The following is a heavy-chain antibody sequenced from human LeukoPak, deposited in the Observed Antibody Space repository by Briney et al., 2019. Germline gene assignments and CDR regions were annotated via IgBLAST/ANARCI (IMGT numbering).Heavy chain of an antibody. CDR2: IYTSGST. Sequence: PSQTLSLTCTVPVGSISSGSYYWSWIRQPAGKGLEWIGRIYTSGSTNYNPSLKSRVTISVDTSKNQFSLKLSSVTAADTAVYYCARGVATINFDYWGQGTLVTVSS. CDR1: VGSISSGSYY. J-gene: IGHJ4*02. V-gene: IGHV4-61*02. D-gene: IGHD5-24*01. CDR3: ARGVATINFDY.